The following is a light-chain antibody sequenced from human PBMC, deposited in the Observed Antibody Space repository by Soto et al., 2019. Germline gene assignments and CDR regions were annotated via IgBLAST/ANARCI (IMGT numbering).Light chain of an antibody. V-gene: IGKV1-39*01. Sequence: DIQMTQSPSSVSASVGDRVTITCRASQTISRNLNWYQQKPGKAPKLLIFAASSLQSGVPLRFSGSGSGTDFTLTISSLQPEDFATYYCQQSYDTPLTFGGGTKVDIK. J-gene: IGKJ4*01. CDR3: QQSYDTPLT. CDR1: QTISRN. CDR2: AAS.